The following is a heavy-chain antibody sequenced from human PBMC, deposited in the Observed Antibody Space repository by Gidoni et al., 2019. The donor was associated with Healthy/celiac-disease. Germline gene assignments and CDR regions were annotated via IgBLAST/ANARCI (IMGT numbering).Heavy chain of an antibody. CDR3: ARIRRNYYDRSDEAFDI. D-gene: IGHD3-22*01. Sequence: QVTLRESGPALVKPTQTLTLTCTFPGFSLSTSGMCVSWIRQPPGKALEWLALIDWDDDNYYSTSLKTRLTISKDTSKNQVVLTMTNMDPVDTATYYCARIRRNYYDRSDEAFDIWGQGTMVTVSS. J-gene: IGHJ3*02. CDR1: GFSLSTSGMC. V-gene: IGHV2-70*01. CDR2: IDWDDDN.